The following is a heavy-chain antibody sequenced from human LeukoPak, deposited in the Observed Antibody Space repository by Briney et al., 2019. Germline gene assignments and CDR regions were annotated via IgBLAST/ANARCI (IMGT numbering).Heavy chain of an antibody. D-gene: IGHD3-10*01. V-gene: IGHV3-7*01. CDR3: ARDLVGSGSYAFDY. Sequence: GGSLRLSCAASGFTFSSYWMSWVRQAPGKGLEWVANIKQDGSEKYYVDSVKGRFTISRDNAKNSLYLQMSSLRAEDTAVYYCARDLVGSGSYAFDYWGQGTLVTVSS. CDR1: GFTFSSYW. J-gene: IGHJ4*02. CDR2: IKQDGSEK.